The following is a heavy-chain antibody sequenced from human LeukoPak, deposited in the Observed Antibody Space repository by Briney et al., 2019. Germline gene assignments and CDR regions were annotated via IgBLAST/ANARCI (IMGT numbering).Heavy chain of an antibody. CDR2: IWYDGSNK. CDR3: AKDDVVGLRFLEWLYPGDAFDI. CDR1: GFTFSSYG. J-gene: IGHJ3*02. V-gene: IGHV3-33*06. D-gene: IGHD3-3*01. Sequence: PGGSLRLSCAASGFTFSSYGMHWVRQAPGKGLEWVAVIWYDGSNKYYADSVKGRFTISRDNSKNTLYLQMNSLRAEDTAVYYCAKDDVVGLRFLEWLYPGDAFDIWGQGTMVTVSS.